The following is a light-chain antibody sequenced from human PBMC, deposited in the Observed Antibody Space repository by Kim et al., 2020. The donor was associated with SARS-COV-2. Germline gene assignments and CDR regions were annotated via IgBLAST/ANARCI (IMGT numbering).Light chain of an antibody. CDR2: WAS. V-gene: IGKV4-1*01. Sequence: RATINCTSRQSVLHRSKDKKFLALYQPRPGQAPQLLLYWASKRASGVSDRFSGSGSETDFPLPIDNLQAEEVGVYHCQQHYTAPYTFGQGTKLEI. CDR1: QSVLHRSKDKKF. J-gene: IGKJ2*01. CDR3: QQHYTAPYT.